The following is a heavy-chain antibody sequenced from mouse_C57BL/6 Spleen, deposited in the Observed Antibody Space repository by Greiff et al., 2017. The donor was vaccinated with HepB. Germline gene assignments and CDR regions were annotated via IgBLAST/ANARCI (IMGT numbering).Heavy chain of an antibody. CDR1: GFTFSSYG. CDR3: ARQGVTDWYFDV. V-gene: IGHV5-6*01. D-gene: IGHD2-2*01. J-gene: IGHJ1*03. Sequence: EVQVVESGGDLVKPGGSLKLSCAASGFTFSSYGMSWVRQTPDKRLEWVATISSGGSYTYYPDSVKGRFTISRDNAKNTLYLQMSSLKSEDTAMYYCARQGVTDWYFDVWGTGTPVTVSS. CDR2: ISSGGSYT.